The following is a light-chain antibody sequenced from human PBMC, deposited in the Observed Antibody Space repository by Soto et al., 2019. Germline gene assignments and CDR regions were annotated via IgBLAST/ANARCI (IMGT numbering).Light chain of an antibody. CDR1: NSDVGSFRY. Sequence: QSALTQPASVSGSPGQSVTISCTGTNSDVGSFRYVSWYQQHPGKASKLLIFEVSYRPSGVSTRFSGSKSGNTASLTISGLRTEDEADYHCSSFTSTNTQVFGTGTKVTVL. CDR2: EVS. CDR3: SSFTSTNTQV. J-gene: IGLJ1*01. V-gene: IGLV2-14*01.